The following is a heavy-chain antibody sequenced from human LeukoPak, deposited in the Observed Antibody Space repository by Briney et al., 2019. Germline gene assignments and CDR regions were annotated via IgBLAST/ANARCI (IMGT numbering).Heavy chain of an antibody. CDR3: ARETYFGAFDI. CDR1: EGTFSSYA. CDR2: IIPIFGTA. V-gene: IGHV1-69*01. Sequence: SVKVSCKASEGTFSSYAISWVRQAPGQGLEWMGGIIPIFGTANYAQKFQGRVTITADESTSTAYMELGSLRSEDTAVYYCARETYFGAFDIWGQGTMVTVSS. D-gene: IGHD3-10*01. J-gene: IGHJ3*02.